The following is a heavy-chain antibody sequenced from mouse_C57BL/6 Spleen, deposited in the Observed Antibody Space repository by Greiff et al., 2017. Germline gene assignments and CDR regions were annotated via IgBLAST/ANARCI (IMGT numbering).Heavy chain of an antibody. V-gene: IGHV1-85*01. D-gene: IGHD2-3*01. J-gene: IGHJ4*01. CDR3: ARRGDGYYYYAMDY. CDR2: IYPRDGST. Sequence: QVQLKQSGPELVKPGASVKLSCKASGYTFTSYDINWVKQRPGQGLEWIGWIYPRDGSTKYNEKFKGKATLTVDTSSSTAYMELHSLTSEDSAVYFCARRGDGYYYYAMDYWGQGTSVTVSS. CDR1: GYTFTSYD.